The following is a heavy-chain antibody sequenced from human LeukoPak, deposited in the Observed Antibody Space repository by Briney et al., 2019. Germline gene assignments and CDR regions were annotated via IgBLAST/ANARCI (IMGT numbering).Heavy chain of an antibody. J-gene: IGHJ4*02. Sequence: SETLSLTCTVSGGSISSSSCFWGWVRQPPGKGLQWIGSICSNGDTYYNPSLKSRVTISVDTSKNQFSLKLSSVTAADTAVYYCARLYDSSGYYFDYWGQGTLVTVSS. CDR3: ARLYDSSGYYFDY. CDR2: ICSNGDT. V-gene: IGHV4-39*07. D-gene: IGHD3-22*01. CDR1: GGSISSSSCF.